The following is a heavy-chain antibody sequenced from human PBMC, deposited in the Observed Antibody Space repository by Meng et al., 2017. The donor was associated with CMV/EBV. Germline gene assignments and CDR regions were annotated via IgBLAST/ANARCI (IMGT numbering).Heavy chain of an antibody. CDR3: ARDRAYCGGDCYSAPRYYYYGMDV. Sequence: GESLKISCAASGFTVSSNYMSWVRQAPGKGLEWVSVIYSGGSTYYADSVKGGFTISRDNSKNTPYLQMNSLRAEDTAVYYCARDRAYCGGDCYSAPRYYYYGMDVWGQGTTVTVSS. V-gene: IGHV3-53*01. CDR1: GFTVSSNY. D-gene: IGHD2-21*01. CDR2: IYSGGST. J-gene: IGHJ6*02.